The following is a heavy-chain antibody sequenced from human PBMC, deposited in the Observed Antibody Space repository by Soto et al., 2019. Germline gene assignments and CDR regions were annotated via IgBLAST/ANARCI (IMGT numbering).Heavy chain of an antibody. D-gene: IGHD2-8*01. V-gene: IGHV3-53*01. CDR1: GFTVSSND. Sequence: EVQLVESGGGLIQPGGSLRLSCAASGFTVSSNDMSWVRQAPGKGLEWVSLIYSSGNTYYADSVKGRFTISRDNSKNTRYYQMNSLRAEDTAVYYWASRPLNTNSGYWGQGTQVTVSS. J-gene: IGHJ4*02. CDR3: ASRPLNTNSGY. CDR2: IYSSGNT.